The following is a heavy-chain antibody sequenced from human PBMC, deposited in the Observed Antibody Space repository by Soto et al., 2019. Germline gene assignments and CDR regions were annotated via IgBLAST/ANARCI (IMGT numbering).Heavy chain of an antibody. D-gene: IGHD2-15*01. Sequence: PSETLPLTCTVSGGSISSYYWSWIRQPAGKGLEWIGRIYTGGSTNYSPSLKSRVTMSVDTSKNQFSLRLTSVTAADTAVYYCARASVGPPGGGSWTMPFDIWGRGTLVTVSS. CDR1: GGSISSYY. V-gene: IGHV4-4*07. CDR2: IYTGGST. J-gene: IGHJ4*02. CDR3: ARASVGPPGGGSWTMPFDI.